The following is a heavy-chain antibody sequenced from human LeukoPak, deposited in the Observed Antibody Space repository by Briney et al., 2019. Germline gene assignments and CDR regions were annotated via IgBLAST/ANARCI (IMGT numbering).Heavy chain of an antibody. CDR2: IIPIFGTA. V-gene: IGHV1-69*01. D-gene: IGHD6-13*01. CDR1: GGTFSSYA. CDR3: AGHISSWYREYFQH. Sequence: SVKVSCKASGGTFSSYAISWVRQAPGQGLEWMGGIIPIFGTANYAQKFQGRVTITADESTSTAYMELSSLRSEDAAVYYCAGHISSWYREYFQHWGQGTLVTVSS. J-gene: IGHJ1*01.